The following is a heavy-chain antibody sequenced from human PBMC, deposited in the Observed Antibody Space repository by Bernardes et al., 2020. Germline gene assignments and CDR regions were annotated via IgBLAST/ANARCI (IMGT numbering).Heavy chain of an antibody. CDR3: ARGAVDSSGYWFDP. Sequence: SETLSLTCTVSGGSVSSGSHYWSWIRQPPGKGLEWIGYIYYSGSTNYNPSLKSRVTISVDTSKNQFSLKLSSVTAADTAVYYCARGAVDSSGYWFDPWGQGTLVTVSS. CDR2: IYYSGST. D-gene: IGHD3-22*01. J-gene: IGHJ5*02. CDR1: GGSVSSGSHY. V-gene: IGHV4-61*01.